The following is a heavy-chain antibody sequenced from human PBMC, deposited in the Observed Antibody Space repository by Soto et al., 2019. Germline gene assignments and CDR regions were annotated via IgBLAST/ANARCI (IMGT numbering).Heavy chain of an antibody. J-gene: IGHJ4*02. CDR3: ARGNSSSWYFSPASLDY. V-gene: IGHV1-69*01. CDR2: IIPIFGTA. CDR1: GGTFSSYA. D-gene: IGHD6-13*01. Sequence: QVQLVQSGAVVKKPGSSVKVSCKASGGTFSSYAISWVRQAPGQGLEWMGGIIPIFGTANYAQKFQGRVTITADESTSTAYMELSSLRSEDTAVYYCARGNSSSWYFSPASLDYWGQGTLGTVSS.